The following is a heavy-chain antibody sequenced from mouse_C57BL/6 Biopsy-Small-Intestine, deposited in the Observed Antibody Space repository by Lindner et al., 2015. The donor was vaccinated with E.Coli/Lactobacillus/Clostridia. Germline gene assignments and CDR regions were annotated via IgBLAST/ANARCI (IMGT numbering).Heavy chain of an antibody. CDR1: GYTFTDYY. CDR3: ARDHGWYIDV. CDR2: IYPNNGAI. V-gene: IGHV1-34*01. J-gene: IGHJ1*03. Sequence: VQLQESGPELVKPGASVKMSCRASGYTFTDYYIHWVKQSHEKSLEWIGYIYPNNGAIGYSQKFKGKATLTVGKSSTTANMELRSLTSEDSAVYYCARDHGWYIDVWGTGTTVTVSS.